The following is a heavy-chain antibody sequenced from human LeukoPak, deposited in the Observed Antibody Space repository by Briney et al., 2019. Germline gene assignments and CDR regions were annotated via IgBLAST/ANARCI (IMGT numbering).Heavy chain of an antibody. CDR1: GGSISSYY. V-gene: IGHV4-59*01. J-gene: IGHJ4*02. Sequence: SETLSLTCTVSGGSISSYYWSWIRQPPGKGLEWIGYIYYSGSTNYNPSLKSRVTISVDTSKNQFSLKLSSVTAADTAVYYCARGYSSSWPSSGWSYYFDYWGQGTLVTVSS. CDR2: IYYSGST. CDR3: ARGYSSSWPSSGWSYYFDY. D-gene: IGHD6-13*01.